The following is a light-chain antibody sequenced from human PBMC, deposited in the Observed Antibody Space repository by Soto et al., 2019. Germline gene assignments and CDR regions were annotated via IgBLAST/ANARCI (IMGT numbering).Light chain of an antibody. CDR3: QQYFSAPLT. J-gene: IGKJ4*01. CDR1: QSISTY. CDR2: DSS. Sequence: DIQRPEASSSISASVGDRTTITCRASQSISTYLNWYQQKPGEAPTLLVYDSSTLQSGVPSRFSDSGSGTDFTLTINSLQAEEVAVYYCQQYFSAPLTFGGGTKVDI. V-gene: IGKV1-39*01.